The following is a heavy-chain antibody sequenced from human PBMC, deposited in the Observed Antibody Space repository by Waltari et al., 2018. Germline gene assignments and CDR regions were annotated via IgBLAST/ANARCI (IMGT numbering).Heavy chain of an antibody. CDR1: GGSISTGGYY. Sequence: QVQLQESGPGLVKPSQTLSLSCPVSGGSISTGGYYWSWIRQHPGKGLEWMGYIYYSGSTDYNPSLKSRVTMSIDTSNNLFSLKLSSVTAADTAVYYCARDNGDSSVDYWGQGTLVTVSS. CDR2: IYYSGST. CDR3: ARDNGDSSVDY. J-gene: IGHJ4*02. V-gene: IGHV4-31*03. D-gene: IGHD3-22*01.